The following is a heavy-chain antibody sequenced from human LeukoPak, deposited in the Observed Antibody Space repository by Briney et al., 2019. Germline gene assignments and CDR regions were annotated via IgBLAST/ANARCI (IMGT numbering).Heavy chain of an antibody. CDR3: ARDQILNGMDV. CDR1: GGSISSYY. Sequence: PSETLSLTCTVSGGSISSYYWSWIWQPPGKGLEWIGYIYYSGSTNYNPSLKSRVTISVDTSKNQFSLKLSSVTAADTAVYYCARDQILNGMDVWGQGTTVTVSS. V-gene: IGHV4-59*01. CDR2: IYYSGST. J-gene: IGHJ6*02. D-gene: IGHD2-8*01.